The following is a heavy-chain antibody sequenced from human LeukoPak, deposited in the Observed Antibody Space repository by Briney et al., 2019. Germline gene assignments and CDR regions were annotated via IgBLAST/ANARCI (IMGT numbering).Heavy chain of an antibody. CDR2: IYYSGST. CDR1: GGSISSYY. J-gene: IGHJ4*02. D-gene: IGHD2-15*01. V-gene: IGHV4-59*01. CDR3: ARGGEILYDH. Sequence: SETLSLTCTVSGGSISSYYWNWIRQPPGKGLEWIGNIYYSGSTKYNPSLKSRVTISVDTSKKQFSLKLSSVTAADTAVYYCARGGEILYDHWGQGTLVTVSS.